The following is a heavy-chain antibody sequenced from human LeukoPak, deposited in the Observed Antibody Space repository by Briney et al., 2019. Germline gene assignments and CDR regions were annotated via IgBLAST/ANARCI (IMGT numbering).Heavy chain of an antibody. CDR2: IYHSRST. CDR3: ARDAAGTLSFDY. J-gene: IGHJ4*02. V-gene: IGHV4-38-2*02. Sequence: SETLSLTCAVSGYSISSGYYWGWRRQPPGKGEGWIVSIYHSRSTYYNPSLKRRVTISVDTSKHQFSLKLSSVTAADTAVYYCARDAAGTLSFDYWGQGTLVTVSS. CDR1: GYSISSGYY. D-gene: IGHD6-19*01.